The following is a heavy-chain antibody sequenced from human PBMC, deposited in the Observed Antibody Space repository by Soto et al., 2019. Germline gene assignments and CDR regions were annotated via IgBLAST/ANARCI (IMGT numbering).Heavy chain of an antibody. D-gene: IGHD3-22*01. CDR3: ATNGGYYDSSGPKYFPR. Sequence: SETLSLTCTVSGGSISTGGYYWSWIRQHPGKGLECIGYIYYSGTTYYNPSLKSRVTISVDASKSQFSLKLSSVTAADTAMYYCATNGGYYDSSGPKYFPRWGPGTLVTVSS. J-gene: IGHJ1*01. V-gene: IGHV4-31*03. CDR2: IYYSGTT. CDR1: GGSISTGGYY.